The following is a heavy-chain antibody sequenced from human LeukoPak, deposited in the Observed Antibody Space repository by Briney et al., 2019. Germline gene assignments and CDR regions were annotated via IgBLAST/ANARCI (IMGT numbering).Heavy chain of an antibody. CDR2: ISGSGGST. J-gene: IGHJ4*02. Sequence: GGPLRLSCAASGFTFSSYAMSWVRQAPGKGLEGVSAISGSGGSTFYADSVKGRFTISRDNSKNTVYLQMNSLRAEDTAVYYCAKDLLGYSGYGYFLDYWGQGTLVTVSS. V-gene: IGHV3-23*01. CDR1: GFTFSSYA. D-gene: IGHD5-12*01. CDR3: AKDLLGYSGYGYFLDY.